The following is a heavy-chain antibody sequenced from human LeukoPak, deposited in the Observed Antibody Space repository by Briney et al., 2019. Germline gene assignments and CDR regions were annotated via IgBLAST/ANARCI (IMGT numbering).Heavy chain of an antibody. V-gene: IGHV3-7*05. D-gene: IGHD3-3*01. CDR2: IRQDGSEK. CDR1: GFTFSNAW. Sequence: PGGFLRLSCAASGFTFSNAWMSWVRQAPGKGLEWVANIRQDGSEKNYVDSVKGRFTISRDDAKTSLYLQMNSLRAEDTALYYCARLSTVDFWSPFDYWGQGTLVTVSS. CDR3: ARLSTVDFWSPFDY. J-gene: IGHJ4*02.